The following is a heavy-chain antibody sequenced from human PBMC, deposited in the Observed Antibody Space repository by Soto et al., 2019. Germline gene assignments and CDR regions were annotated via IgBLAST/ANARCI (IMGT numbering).Heavy chain of an antibody. J-gene: IGHJ6*02. CDR2: INPSGGST. D-gene: IGHD3-16*01. Sequence: QVQLVQSGAEVKKPGASVKVSCKASGYTFTSYYMHWVRQAPGQGLEWMGIINPSGGSTSYAQKSQGRVTMTRDTSTSTVYMELSSLRSEDTAVYYCARDSIPWGYYYGMDVWGHGTTVTVSS. V-gene: IGHV1-46*01. CDR3: ARDSIPWGYYYGMDV. CDR1: GYTFTSYY.